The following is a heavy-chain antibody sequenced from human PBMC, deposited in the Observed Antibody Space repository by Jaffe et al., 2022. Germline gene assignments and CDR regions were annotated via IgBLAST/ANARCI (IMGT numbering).Heavy chain of an antibody. J-gene: IGHJ6*03. CDR2: IYYSGST. CDR3: ARGARGLRYCSSTSCPRAYYYYYYMDV. V-gene: IGHV4-59*01. D-gene: IGHD2-2*01. CDR1: GGSISSYY. Sequence: QVQLQESGPGLVKPSETLSLTCTVSGGSISSYYWSWIRQPPGKGLEWIGYIYYSGSTNYNPSLKSRVTISVDTSKNQFSLKLSSVTAADTAVYYCARGARGLRYCSSTSCPRAYYYYYYMDVWGKGTTVTVSS.